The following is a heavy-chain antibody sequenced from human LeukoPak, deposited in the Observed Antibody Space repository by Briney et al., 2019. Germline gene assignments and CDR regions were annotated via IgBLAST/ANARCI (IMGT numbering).Heavy chain of an antibody. J-gene: IGHJ6*03. Sequence: RTSETLSLTCTVSGGSISSYYWSWIRQPPGKGLEWIGYIYYSGSTNYNPSLKSRVTMSVDTSKNQFSLKLSSVTAADTAVYYCARAAYWYSSEPYYYYYYYMDVWGKGTTITVSS. CDR3: ARAAYWYSSEPYYYYYYYMDV. V-gene: IGHV4-59*12. D-gene: IGHD6-25*01. CDR2: IYYSGST. CDR1: GGSISSYY.